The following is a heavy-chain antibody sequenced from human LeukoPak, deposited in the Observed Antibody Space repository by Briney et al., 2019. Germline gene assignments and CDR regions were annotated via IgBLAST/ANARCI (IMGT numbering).Heavy chain of an antibody. V-gene: IGHV4-39*07. CDR1: GGSISGGSYY. CDR3: ARVVVPAAMGYYYYYMDV. D-gene: IGHD2-2*01. CDR2: DYYSGST. Sequence: KPSETLSLTCTVSGGSISGGSYYWGWIRQPPGKGLEWIGSDYYSGSTYYNPSLKSRVTISLDTSTNQFSLKLSSVTAADTAVYYCARVVVPAAMGYYYYYMDVWGKGTTVTVSS. J-gene: IGHJ6*03.